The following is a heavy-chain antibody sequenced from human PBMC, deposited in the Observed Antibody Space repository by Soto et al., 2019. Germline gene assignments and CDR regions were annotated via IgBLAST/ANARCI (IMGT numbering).Heavy chain of an antibody. V-gene: IGHV3-74*01. D-gene: IGHD3-3*02. CDR1: GFSFSSYW. Sequence: PGGSLRLSCAASGFSFSSYWMRWVRQAPGKGLVWVARINSDGSGTSYADSVKGRFTISRDNAKNTLYPQMNSLRAEDTAVYYCARGHNSNHFWSGYYTPAQDYWGKGTLVTVSS. CDR2: INSDGSGT. CDR3: ARGHNSNHFWSGYYTPAQDY. J-gene: IGHJ4*02.